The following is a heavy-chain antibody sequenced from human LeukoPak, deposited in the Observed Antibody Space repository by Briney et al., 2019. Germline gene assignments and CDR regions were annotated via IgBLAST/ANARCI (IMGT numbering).Heavy chain of an antibody. Sequence: SETLSLTCTVSGGSISSSYWSWIRQPAGKGLEWIGRIYIIGNTNYSPSLKSRVTMSVDTSKNQFFLKLSSVTAADTAVYYCARDRGGDRRSPYFDYWGQGTLVTVSS. CDR2: IYIIGNT. J-gene: IGHJ4*02. CDR3: ARDRGGDRRSPYFDY. D-gene: IGHD6-13*01. V-gene: IGHV4-4*07. CDR1: GGSISSSY.